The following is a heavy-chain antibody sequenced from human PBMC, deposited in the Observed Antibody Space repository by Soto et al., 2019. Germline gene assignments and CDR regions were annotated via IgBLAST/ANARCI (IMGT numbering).Heavy chain of an antibody. D-gene: IGHD6-19*01. CDR1: GFTFDDYA. CDR3: AKDRRSGWYRDAFDI. J-gene: IGHJ3*02. Sequence: GGSLRLSCAASGFTFDDYAMHWVRQAPGKGLEWVSGISWNSGSIGYADSVKGRFTISRDNAKNSLYLQMNSLRAEDTALYYCAKDRRSGWYRDAFDIWGQGTVVTVSS. V-gene: IGHV3-9*01. CDR2: ISWNSGSI.